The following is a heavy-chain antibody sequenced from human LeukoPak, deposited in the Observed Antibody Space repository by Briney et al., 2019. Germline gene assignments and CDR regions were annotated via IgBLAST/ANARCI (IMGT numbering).Heavy chain of an antibody. Sequence: PGGSLRPSCAASGFTFSDYWIIWVRQAPGKGLVWVSHIDGDGSSTTYADSVKGRFTISRDNAKNTLYLQLRSLRGEDTAVYYCARAAYNSSPDYWGQGTLVTVSS. CDR1: GFTFSDYW. D-gene: IGHD6-6*01. V-gene: IGHV3-74*01. CDR3: ARAAYNSSPDY. J-gene: IGHJ4*02. CDR2: IDGDGSST.